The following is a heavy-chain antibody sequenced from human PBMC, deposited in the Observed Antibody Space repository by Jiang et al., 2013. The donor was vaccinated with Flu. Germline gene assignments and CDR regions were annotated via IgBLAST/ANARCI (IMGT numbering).Heavy chain of an antibody. D-gene: IGHD6-19*01. CDR1: GGTFSTSA. CDR3: ARAGDSSGSFDY. V-gene: IGHV1-69*04. J-gene: IGHJ4*02. CDR2: IIPILGTA. Sequence: SGAEVKKPGSSVKVSCKASGGTFSTSAISWVRQAPGQGLEWMGRIIPILGTANYAQKFQGRVTITADKSTSTAYMELSSLRFEDTAVYYCARAGDSSGSFDYWGQGTLVTVSS.